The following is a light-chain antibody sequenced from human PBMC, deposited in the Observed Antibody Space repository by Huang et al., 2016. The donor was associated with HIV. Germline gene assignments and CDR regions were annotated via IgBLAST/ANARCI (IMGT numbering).Light chain of an antibody. CDR3: QQYSNWPPYT. CDR2: RAS. Sequence: EIVMTQSPATLSVSPGERATLSCRASQNVSSNLAWYQQIPGQAPRLLIYRASTRAAGIPARCSGSGSGTEFTLTISSLQSEDVVVYYCQQYSNWPPYTFGQGTKLEIK. CDR1: QNVSSN. J-gene: IGKJ2*01. V-gene: IGKV3-15*01.